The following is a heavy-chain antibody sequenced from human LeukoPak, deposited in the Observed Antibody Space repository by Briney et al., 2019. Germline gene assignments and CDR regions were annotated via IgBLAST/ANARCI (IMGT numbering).Heavy chain of an antibody. CDR3: ARGLTAAGTLSHPGHYYYYMDV. V-gene: IGHV4-4*02. CDR1: GGSISSNNW. J-gene: IGHJ6*03. Sequence: PSGTLSLTCAVSGGSISSNNWWSWVRQPPGKGLEWIGRIYTSGSTNYNPSLKSRVTMSVDTSKNQFSLKLSSVTAADTAVYYCARGLTAAGTLSHPGHYYYYMDVWGKGTTVTISS. CDR2: IYTSGST. D-gene: IGHD6-13*01.